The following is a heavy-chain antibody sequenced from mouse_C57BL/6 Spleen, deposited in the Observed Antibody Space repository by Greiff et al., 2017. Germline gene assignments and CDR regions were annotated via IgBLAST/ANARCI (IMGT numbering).Heavy chain of an antibody. D-gene: IGHD3-3*01. V-gene: IGHV5-16*01. J-gene: IGHJ2*01. CDR2: INYDGSST. Sequence: EVMLVESEGGLVQPGSSMKLSCTASGFTFSDYYMAWVRQVPEKGLEWVANINYDGSSTYYLDSLKSRFIISRDNAKNILYLQMSSLKSEDTATYYCAREGDVCYFDYWGQGTTLTVSS. CDR1: GFTFSDYY. CDR3: AREGDVCYFDY.